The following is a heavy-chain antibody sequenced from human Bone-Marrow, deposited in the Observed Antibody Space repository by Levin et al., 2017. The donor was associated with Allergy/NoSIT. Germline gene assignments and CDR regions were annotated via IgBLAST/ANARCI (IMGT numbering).Heavy chain of an antibody. D-gene: IGHD1-26*01. V-gene: IGHV4-59*01. CDR3: AREGGSRYFGLDV. J-gene: IGHJ6*02. CDR1: GGSISSYY. Sequence: SQTLSLTCSVSGGSISSYYWNWIRHSPGKGLEWIGFISHTGTTNYNPSLKSRVAISMDTSKTQFSLRLTSVTAADAAVYYCAREGGSRYFGLDVWGHGTTVTVS. CDR2: ISHTGTT.